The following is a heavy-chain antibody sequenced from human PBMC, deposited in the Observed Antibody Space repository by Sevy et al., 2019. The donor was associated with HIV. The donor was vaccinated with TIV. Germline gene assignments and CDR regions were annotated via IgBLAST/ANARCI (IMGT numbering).Heavy chain of an antibody. V-gene: IGHV4-39*01. CDR3: ARPSSLYYYYAMDV. CDR1: GGSISSDSYY. Sequence: SETLSLTCIVSGGSISSDSYYWGWIRQPPGKGLEWIGSIYSTGSTYYNPSLKSRVTISSDTSKNQFSLRLSSVTAADTALYFCARPSSLYYYYAMDVWGQWTTVTVSS. CDR2: IYSTGST. D-gene: IGHD3-10*01. J-gene: IGHJ6*02.